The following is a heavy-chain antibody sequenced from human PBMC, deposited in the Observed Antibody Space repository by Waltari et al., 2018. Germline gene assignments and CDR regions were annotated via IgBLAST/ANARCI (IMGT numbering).Heavy chain of an antibody. J-gene: IGHJ3*02. CDR1: GGSFSGYY. CDR3: AGGLTIFGVVIRAFDI. Sequence: QVQLQQWGAGLLKPSEALPLTCAVYGGSFSGYYWIWMRTPPGKGLEWIGEINHSGSTNYNPSLKSRVTISVDTSKNQFSLKLSSVTAADTAVYYCAGGLTIFGVVIRAFDIWGQGTMVTVSS. V-gene: IGHV4-34*01. CDR2: INHSGST. D-gene: IGHD3-3*01.